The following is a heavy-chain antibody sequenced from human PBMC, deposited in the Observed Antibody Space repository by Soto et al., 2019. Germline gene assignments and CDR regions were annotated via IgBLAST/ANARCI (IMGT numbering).Heavy chain of an antibody. V-gene: IGHV1-69*13. J-gene: IGHJ6*02. Sequence: WASVRVSCKASGGTFSSYAISWVRQAPGQGLEWMGGIIPIFGTANYAQKFQGRATITADESTSTAYMELSSLRSEDTAVYYCARDGGSSGWHYYYGMDVWGQGTTVTVSS. D-gene: IGHD6-19*01. CDR1: GGTFSSYA. CDR3: ARDGGSSGWHYYYGMDV. CDR2: IIPIFGTA.